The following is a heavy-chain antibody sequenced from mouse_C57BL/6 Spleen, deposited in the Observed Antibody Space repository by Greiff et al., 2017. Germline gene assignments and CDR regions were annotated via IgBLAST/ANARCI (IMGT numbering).Heavy chain of an antibody. Sequence: VQLQQPGAELVKPGASVKLSCKASGYTFTSYWMQWVKQRPGQGLEWIGEIDPSDSYTNYNQKFKGKATLTVDTSSSTAYMQLSSLTSEDSAVYYCARFGASYWGQGTTLTVSS. V-gene: IGHV1-50*01. D-gene: IGHD6-1*01. CDR2: IDPSDSYT. CDR3: ARFGASY. J-gene: IGHJ2*01. CDR1: GYTFTSYW.